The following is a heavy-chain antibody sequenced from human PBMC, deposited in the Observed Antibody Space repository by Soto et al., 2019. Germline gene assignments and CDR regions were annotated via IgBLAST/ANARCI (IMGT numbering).Heavy chain of an antibody. V-gene: IGHV3-48*04. J-gene: IGHJ6*02. CDR3: AREYSSGRRTRPNYYYYGMDV. CDR2: ISSSGSTI. Sequence: GGSLRLSCAASGFTFSSYAMHWVRQAPGKGLEWVSYISSSGSTIYYADSVKGRFTISRDNAKNSLYLQMNSLRAEDTAVYYCAREYSSGRRTRPNYYYYGMDVWGQGTTVTVSS. D-gene: IGHD6-19*01. CDR1: GFTFSSYA.